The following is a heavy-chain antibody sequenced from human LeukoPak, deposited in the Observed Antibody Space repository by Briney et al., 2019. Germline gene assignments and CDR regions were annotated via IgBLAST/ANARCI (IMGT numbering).Heavy chain of an antibody. D-gene: IGHD3-10*01. Sequence: GGSLRLSCAASGFTFSSYAMSWVRQAPGQGLEWVSAISGSGGSTYYADSVKGRFTISKDNSKNTLYLQMNSRRAEDTAVYYCAKEEEWFGELPYFDYWGQGTLVTVSS. J-gene: IGHJ4*02. CDR1: GFTFSSYA. CDR3: AKEEEWFGELPYFDY. V-gene: IGHV3-23*01. CDR2: ISGSGGST.